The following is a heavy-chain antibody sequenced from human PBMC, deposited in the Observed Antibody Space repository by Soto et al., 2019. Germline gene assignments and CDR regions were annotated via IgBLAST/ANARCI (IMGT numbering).Heavy chain of an antibody. J-gene: IGHJ4*02. CDR2: IIPIFGTA. Sequence: SVKLSCKASGGTFSSYAISWVRQAPVQGLEWMGGIIPIFGTANYAQKFQGRVTITADESTSTAYMELSSLRSEDTAVYYCARVDYYDSSGYYYYFDYWGQGTLVTVSS. V-gene: IGHV1-69*01. D-gene: IGHD3-22*01. CDR1: GGTFSSYA. CDR3: ARVDYYDSSGYYYYFDY.